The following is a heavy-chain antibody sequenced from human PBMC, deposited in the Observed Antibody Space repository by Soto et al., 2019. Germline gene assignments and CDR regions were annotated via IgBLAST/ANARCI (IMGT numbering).Heavy chain of an antibody. CDR3: ARGDSTDCSNGVCSFFYNHDMDV. CDR1: GYSFTDYH. CDR2: INPKSGGT. J-gene: IGHJ6*02. V-gene: IGHV1-2*04. Sequence: ASVKVSCQASGYSFTDYHIHGVRQAPGQGLEWLGRINPKSGGTSTAQKFQGWVTMTTDTSISTASMELTRLTSDDTAIYYCARGDSTDCSNGVCSFFYNHDMDVWGQGTTVTVSS. D-gene: IGHD2-8*01.